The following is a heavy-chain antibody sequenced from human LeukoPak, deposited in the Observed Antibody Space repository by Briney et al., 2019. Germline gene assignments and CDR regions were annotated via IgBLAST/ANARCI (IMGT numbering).Heavy chain of an antibody. CDR3: ARSCIYGVFYTDNYHGLDV. Sequence: PSETLSLTCSVSGGAISTYSWSWIRQPPGKGLEWIGYISYIGSANYNPSLKSRVTISIDASNDQFSLRLTSVTAADTAVYYCARSCIYGVFYTDNYHGLDVWGQGTTVTVSS. CDR1: GGAISTYS. V-gene: IGHV4-59*08. D-gene: IGHD3-3*02. J-gene: IGHJ6*02. CDR2: ISYIGSA.